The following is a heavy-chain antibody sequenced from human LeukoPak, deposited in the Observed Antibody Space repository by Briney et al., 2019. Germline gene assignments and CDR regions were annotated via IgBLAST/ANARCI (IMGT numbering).Heavy chain of an antibody. D-gene: IGHD3-16*01. J-gene: IGHJ6*02. CDR1: GFTFSSYW. Sequence: GGSLRLTCAASGFTFSSYWMNWARQAPGKGLEWVASINHNGNVNYYVDSVKGRFTISRDNAKNSLYLQMSNLRAEDTAVYFCARGGGLDVWGQGATVTVSS. CDR2: INHNGNVN. V-gene: IGHV3-7*03. CDR3: ARGGGLDV.